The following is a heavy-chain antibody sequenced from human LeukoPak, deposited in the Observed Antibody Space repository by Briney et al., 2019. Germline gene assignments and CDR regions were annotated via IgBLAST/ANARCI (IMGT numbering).Heavy chain of an antibody. Sequence: ASVKVSCKASGYTFTAHYMHWVRQAPGQGLEWMGWINPNTSGTHYAQKFQGRVTMTGDTSVSTVYMELNRLRSDDMAVYYCARDFGWREHAFDIWGQGTMVTVSS. J-gene: IGHJ3*02. V-gene: IGHV1-2*02. CDR3: ARDFGWREHAFDI. CDR2: INPNTSGT. CDR1: GYTFTAHY. D-gene: IGHD3-9*01.